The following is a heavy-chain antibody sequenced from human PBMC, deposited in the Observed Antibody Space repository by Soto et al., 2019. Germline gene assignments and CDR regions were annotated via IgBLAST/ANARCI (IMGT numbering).Heavy chain of an antibody. CDR1: GFTFISYA. CDR3: AKDLSVVAATGAFDI. CDR2: ISGSGGST. J-gene: IGHJ3*02. V-gene: IGHV3-23*01. Sequence: PGGSLRLSCAASGFTFISYAMSWGRHAPGKGLEWVSAISGSGGSTYYADSVKGRFTISRDNSKNTLYLQMNSLRAEDTAVYYCAKDLSVVAATGAFDIWGQGTMVTVSS. D-gene: IGHD2-15*01.